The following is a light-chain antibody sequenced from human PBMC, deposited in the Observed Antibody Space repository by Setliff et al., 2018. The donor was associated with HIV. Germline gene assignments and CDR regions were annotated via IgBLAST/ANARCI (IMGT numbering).Light chain of an antibody. CDR2: FKSDSEK. CDR3: MIWHNSAYV. V-gene: IGLV5-45*01. CDR1: SGVNVAAYT. Sequence: QAVVTQPASLSVSPGASASLTCTLRSGVNVAAYTIHWFQQKPGSPPRYLLRFKSDSEKQKGSGVPSRFSGSKVASANAGILLISGLQSEDDADYYCMIWHNSAYVFGTGTKGTVL. J-gene: IGLJ1*01.